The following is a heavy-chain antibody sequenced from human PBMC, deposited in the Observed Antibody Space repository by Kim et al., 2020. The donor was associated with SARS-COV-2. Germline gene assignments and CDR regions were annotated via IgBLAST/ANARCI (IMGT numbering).Heavy chain of an antibody. CDR3: ARAPGAAPVLYYYYYYGMDV. D-gene: IGHD1-26*01. J-gene: IGHJ6*02. Sequence: GGSLRLSCAASGFTFSSYSMNWVRQAPGKGLEWVSYISSSSSTIYYADSVKGRFTISRDNAKNSLYLQMNSLRDEDTAVYYRARAPGAAPVLYYYYYYGMDVWGPGTTVTVSS. V-gene: IGHV3-48*02. CDR2: ISSSSSTI. CDR1: GFTFSSYS.